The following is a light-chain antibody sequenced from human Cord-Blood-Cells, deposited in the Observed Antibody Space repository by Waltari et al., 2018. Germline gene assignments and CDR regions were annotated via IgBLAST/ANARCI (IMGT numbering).Light chain of an antibody. Sequence: DIQLTQSPSFLSASVGDRVTITCRASQGISSYLAWYQQKPGKAPKLLIYAASTLQSGVPSSFSGSGSATEFTLTISSLQPEDFATYYCQQLNSYPLTFGGGTKVEIK. CDR2: AAS. J-gene: IGKJ4*01. CDR3: QQLNSYPLT. V-gene: IGKV1-9*01. CDR1: QGISSY.